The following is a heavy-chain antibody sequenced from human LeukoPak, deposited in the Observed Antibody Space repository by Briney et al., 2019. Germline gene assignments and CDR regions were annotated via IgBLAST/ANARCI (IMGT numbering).Heavy chain of an antibody. J-gene: IGHJ5*02. CDR3: ARPGGGYYQLFDP. CDR1: GGSLSTEGYY. CDR2: IYYTGST. Sequence: SETLSLTCTVSGGSLSTEGYYWGWIRQPPGKGLEWIGKIYYTGSTYYNSSLQSRVTMSVDTSKSQFSLKLSSVTAADTALYYCARPGGGYYQLFDPWGQGTLVTVSS. D-gene: IGHD3-22*01. V-gene: IGHV4-39*01.